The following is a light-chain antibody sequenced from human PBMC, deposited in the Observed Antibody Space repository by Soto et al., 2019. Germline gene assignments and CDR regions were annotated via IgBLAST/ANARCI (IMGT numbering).Light chain of an antibody. CDR1: QSVSSK. V-gene: IGKV3-15*01. CDR2: GAS. Sequence: GITQSAATVSVSPGERATLSCRASQSVSSKVVWYQQKPGQAPSLLIYGASTRATGVPARFSGSGSGTEFTLTISSLQSEDFAVYFCQQYSNWPRTFGQGTRLEIK. CDR3: QQYSNWPRT. J-gene: IGKJ5*01.